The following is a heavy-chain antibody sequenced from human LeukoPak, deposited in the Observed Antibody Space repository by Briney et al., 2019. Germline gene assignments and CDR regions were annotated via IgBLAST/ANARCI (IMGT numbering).Heavy chain of an antibody. J-gene: IGHJ4*02. D-gene: IGHD2-21*02. CDR1: GFTFSSYA. Sequence: GGSLRLSCAASGFTFSSYAMSWVRQAPGKGLEWVSAISGSGGSTYYADSVKGRFTISRDNSKNTLYLQMNSLRAEDTAVYYCAKGLDIGVGTANFFDYGGQGTLVTVSS. CDR2: ISGSGGST. V-gene: IGHV3-23*01. CDR3: AKGLDIGVGTANFFDY.